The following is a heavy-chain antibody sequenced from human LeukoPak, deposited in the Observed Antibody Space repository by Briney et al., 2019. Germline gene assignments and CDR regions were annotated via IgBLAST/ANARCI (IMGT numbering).Heavy chain of an antibody. CDR1: GFTFSSYG. CDR2: ISGSGGST. CDR3: AKDPSSSWFGDYFDY. D-gene: IGHD6-13*01. Sequence: GGTLRLSCAASGFTFSSYGMSWVRQAPGKGLEWVSAISGSGGSTYYADSVKGRFTISRDNSKNTLYLQMNSLRAEDTAVYYCAKDPSSSWFGDYFDYWGQGTPVTVSS. V-gene: IGHV3-23*01. J-gene: IGHJ4*02.